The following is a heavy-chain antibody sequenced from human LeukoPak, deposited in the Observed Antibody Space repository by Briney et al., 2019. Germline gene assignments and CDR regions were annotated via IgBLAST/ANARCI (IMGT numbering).Heavy chain of an antibody. V-gene: IGHV3-7*01. CDR3: AKEGAYPIITYNS. CDR1: GLTFSSYW. Sequence: GGSLRLSCAASGLTFSSYWMNWVRQAPGKGLEWVANIKQDGSEKYYVDSVKGRFTISRDNAKNSLYLQMNSLRAEDTAVYYCAKEGAYPIITYNSWGQGTLVTVSS. D-gene: IGHD3-10*01. CDR2: IKQDGSEK. J-gene: IGHJ4*02.